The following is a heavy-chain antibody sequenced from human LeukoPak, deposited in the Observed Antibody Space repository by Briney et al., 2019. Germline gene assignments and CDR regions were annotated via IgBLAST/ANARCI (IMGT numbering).Heavy chain of an antibody. V-gene: IGHV3-7*01. CDR1: GFTFSSYW. J-gene: IGHJ3*02. Sequence: PGGSLRLSRAASGFTFSSYWMSWVRQAPGKGLEWVANIKQDGSEKYYVDSVKGRFTISRDNAKNSLYLQMNSLRAEDTAVYYCAREWFPGAFDIWGQGTMVTVSS. CDR3: AREWFPGAFDI. D-gene: IGHD3-10*01. CDR2: IKQDGSEK.